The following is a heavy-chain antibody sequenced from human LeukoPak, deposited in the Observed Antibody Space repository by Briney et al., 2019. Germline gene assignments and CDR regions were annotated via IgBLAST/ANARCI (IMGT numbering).Heavy chain of an antibody. V-gene: IGHV3-74*01. CDR2: TNSDGSST. CDR1: GFTFSSYW. Sequence: LPGGSLRLSCAASGFTFSSYWMHWVRQAPGKGLVCVSRTNSDGSSTSYADSVKGRFTISRDNAKNTLYLQMNSLRAEDTAVYYCARAGDTAMVKEVGWFDPWGQGTLVTVSS. CDR3: ARAGDTAMVKEVGWFDP. D-gene: IGHD5-18*01. J-gene: IGHJ5*02.